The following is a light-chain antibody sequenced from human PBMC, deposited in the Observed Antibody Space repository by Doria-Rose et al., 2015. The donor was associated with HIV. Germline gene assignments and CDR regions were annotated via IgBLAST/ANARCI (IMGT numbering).Light chain of an antibody. V-gene: IGKV2-24*01. CDR3: MQATQFPLT. J-gene: IGKJ4*01. CDR2: KVS. Sequence: GLTQPPLSSPVTLGQSASISCRSSQSLVHSDGGTYLSWLQQRPGQPPRLLIYKVSNRFSGVPGRFNGSGAGTDFTLKISRVESEDAGIYYCMQATQFPLTFGGGTKVEIK. CDR1: QSLVHSDGGTY.